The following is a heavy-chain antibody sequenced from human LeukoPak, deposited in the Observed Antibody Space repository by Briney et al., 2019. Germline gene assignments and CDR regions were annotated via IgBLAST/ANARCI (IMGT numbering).Heavy chain of an antibody. D-gene: IGHD3-10*01. Sequence: GGSLRLSCAASGFTFSSYGMHWVRQAPGKGLEWVAVIWYDGSNKYYADSVKGRFTISRDNSKNTLYLQMNSLRAEDTAVYYCASHRDYGSGSYYSPLDVWGQGTTVTVSS. CDR2: IWYDGSNK. CDR1: GFTFSSYG. CDR3: ASHRDYGSGSYYSPLDV. J-gene: IGHJ6*02. V-gene: IGHV3-33*01.